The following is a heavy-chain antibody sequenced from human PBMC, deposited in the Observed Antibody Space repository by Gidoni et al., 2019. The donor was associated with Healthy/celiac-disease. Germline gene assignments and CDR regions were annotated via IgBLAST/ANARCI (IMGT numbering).Heavy chain of an antibody. J-gene: IGHJ6*02. Sequence: EVQLVESGGGLVKPGGSLRLSCAASGFTFSNARMSWVRRVPGKGLGWGGRIKSETDGETTDYAAPVKGRFTISRDDSKNTRYLQMNSLKTEDTAVYYCTTALSGLFGDYGDPEDYYYYGMDVWGQGTTVTVSS. CDR2: IKSETDGETT. D-gene: IGHD4-17*01. CDR1: GFTFSNAR. CDR3: TTALSGLFGDYGDPEDYYYYGMDV. V-gene: IGHV3-15*01.